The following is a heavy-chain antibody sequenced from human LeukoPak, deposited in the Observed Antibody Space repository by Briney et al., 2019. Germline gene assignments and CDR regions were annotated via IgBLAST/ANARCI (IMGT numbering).Heavy chain of an antibody. CDR3: ARDRGDYYFDY. CDR1: GYTFTGYY. V-gene: IGHV1-2*02. J-gene: IGHJ4*02. Sequence: ASVNVSCKASGYTFTGYYMHWVRQAPGQGLEWMGWINPNSGGTNYAQKFQGRFTMTRDTSISTAYMELSRLRSDDTAVYYCARDRGDYYFDYWGQGTLVTVSS. D-gene: IGHD3-10*01. CDR2: INPNSGGT.